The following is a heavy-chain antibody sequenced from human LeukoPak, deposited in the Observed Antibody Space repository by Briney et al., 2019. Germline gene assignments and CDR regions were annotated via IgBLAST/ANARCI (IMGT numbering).Heavy chain of an antibody. CDR1: GFTLSSYW. D-gene: IGHD3-10*01. Sequence: GGSLRLSCAASGFTLSSYWMHWVRQAPGKGLVWVSRINSDGSSTSYADSVKGRFTISRDNAKNTLYLQMNSLRAEDTAVYYCARDVYYGSGSYSNDAFDIWGQGTMVTVSS. J-gene: IGHJ3*02. CDR2: INSDGSST. V-gene: IGHV3-74*01. CDR3: ARDVYYGSGSYSNDAFDI.